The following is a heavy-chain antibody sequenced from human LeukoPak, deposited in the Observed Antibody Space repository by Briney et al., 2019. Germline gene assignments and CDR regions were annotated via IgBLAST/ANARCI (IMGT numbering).Heavy chain of an antibody. Sequence: GGSLRLSCAASGFTFSSYAMHWVRQAPGKGLEWVAVISYDGSNKYYADSVKGRFTISRDNSKNTLYLQMNSLRAEDTAVYYCARERRSFLPHRAFGIWGQGTMVTVSS. J-gene: IGHJ3*02. CDR1: GFTFSSYA. CDR2: ISYDGSNK. V-gene: IGHV3-30-3*01. CDR3: ARERRSFLPHRAFGI. D-gene: IGHD2/OR15-2a*01.